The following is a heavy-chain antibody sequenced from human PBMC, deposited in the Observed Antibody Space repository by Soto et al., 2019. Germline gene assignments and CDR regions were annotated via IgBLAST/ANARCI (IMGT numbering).Heavy chain of an antibody. D-gene: IGHD3-3*01. V-gene: IGHV4-59*01. Sequence: SETLSLTCTVSGGSISSYYWSWIRQPPGKGLEWIGYIYYSGSTSYNPSLKSRVTISVDTSKNQFSLKLSSVTAADTAVYYCARGAGYDFWSGYPYYYYYMDVWGKGTTVTVSS. CDR1: GGSISSYY. J-gene: IGHJ6*03. CDR3: ARGAGYDFWSGYPYYYYYMDV. CDR2: IYYSGST.